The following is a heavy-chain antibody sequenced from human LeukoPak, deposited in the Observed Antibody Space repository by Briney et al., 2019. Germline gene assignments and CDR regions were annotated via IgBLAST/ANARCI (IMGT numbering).Heavy chain of an antibody. Sequence: SETLSLTCTVSGGSISSSNYYWGWIRQPPGKGLEWIGEINHSGSTNYNPSLKSRVTISVDTSKNQFSLKLSSVTAADTAVYYCARGATRYYYGSGNVKGGYRGQGTLVTVSS. CDR2: INHSGST. V-gene: IGHV4-39*07. J-gene: IGHJ4*02. D-gene: IGHD3-10*01. CDR1: GGSISSSNYY. CDR3: ARGATRYYYGSGNVKGGY.